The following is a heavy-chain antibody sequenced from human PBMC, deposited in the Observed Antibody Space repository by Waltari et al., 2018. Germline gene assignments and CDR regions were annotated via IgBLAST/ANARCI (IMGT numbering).Heavy chain of an antibody. Sequence: EVVVVESGGGLVQTGGSQRLSCEAAGFNVSDYYMTWVRQPPGKGLEWLSVLYAIGTTYYTGSVKGRFTISRDTSKNTVYLQMNSLSPEDTAIYYCARVKGGTGGDAFDLWGQGTMVTVSS. V-gene: IGHV3-66*02. CDR2: LYAIGTT. CDR1: GFNVSDYY. J-gene: IGHJ3*01. D-gene: IGHD7-27*01. CDR3: ARVKGGTGGDAFDL.